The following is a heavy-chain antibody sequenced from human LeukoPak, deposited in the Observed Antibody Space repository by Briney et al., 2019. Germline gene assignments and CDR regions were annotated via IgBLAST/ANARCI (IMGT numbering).Heavy chain of an antibody. CDR2: IGSKTDGGTT. D-gene: IGHD3-22*01. J-gene: IGHJ4*02. CDR1: GFTFSNTW. V-gene: IGHV3-15*04. Sequence: PGGSLRLSCAASGFTFSNTWMSWVRQAPGKGLEWLGRIGSKTDGGTTDYAASVKGRFTISRDGSKNTLYLQMNSLKTEDTAVYYCATYRFYYDSSGFDYWGQGTLVTVSS. CDR3: ATYRFYYDSSGFDY.